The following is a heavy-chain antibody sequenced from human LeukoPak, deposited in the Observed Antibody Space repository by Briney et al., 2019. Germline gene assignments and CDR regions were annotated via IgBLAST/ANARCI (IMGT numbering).Heavy chain of an antibody. CDR1: RYTFTGYY. CDR3: ARGVAGAYYYYYMDV. J-gene: IGHJ6*03. V-gene: IGHV1-2*02. D-gene: IGHD6-19*01. CDR2: INPNSGDT. Sequence: ASVKVSCKASRYTFTGYYMHWVRQAPGQGLEWMGWINPNSGDTNYGQKFQGRVTMTRDTSISTAYMELSRLRSDDTAVYYCARGVAGAYYYYYMDVWGKGTTVTVSS.